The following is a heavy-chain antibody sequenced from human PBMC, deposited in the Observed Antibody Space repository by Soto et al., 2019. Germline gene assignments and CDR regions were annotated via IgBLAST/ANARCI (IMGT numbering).Heavy chain of an antibody. CDR1: GFTFDHYA. V-gene: IGHV3-9*01. D-gene: IGHD2-2*02. CDR2: ISWNSGSI. Sequence: YLRLSCAGSGFTFDHYAIHWVRQAPGKGLEWVSGISWNSGSIGYADSVKGRFTISRDNAKNSLYLQMNSLRAEDTALYYCAKDRVPAAIGYYYGMDVWGQGTTAPVSS. CDR3: AKDRVPAAIGYYYGMDV. J-gene: IGHJ6*02.